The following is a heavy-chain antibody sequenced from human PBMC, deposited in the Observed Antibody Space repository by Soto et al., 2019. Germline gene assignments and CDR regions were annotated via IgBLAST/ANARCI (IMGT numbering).Heavy chain of an antibody. CDR2: IYYSGST. J-gene: IGHJ4*02. D-gene: IGHD1-26*01. V-gene: IGHV4-39*01. Sequence: PSETLSLTCTVSGGSISSSSYYWGWIRQPPGKGLEWIGSIYYSGSTYYNPSLKSRVTISVDTSKNQFSLKLSSVTAADTAVYYCARHSHPEYSGSSSAFDYWGQGTLVTVSS. CDR1: GGSISSSSYY. CDR3: ARHSHPEYSGSSSAFDY.